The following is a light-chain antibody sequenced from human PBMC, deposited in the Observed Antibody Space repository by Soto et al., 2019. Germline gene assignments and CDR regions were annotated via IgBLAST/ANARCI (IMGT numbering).Light chain of an antibody. CDR2: ANN. V-gene: IGLV1-44*01. CDR3: AAWDHSLNGLV. Sequence: QSVLTQPPSVSGTPGQRVSISCTGRRSNIGINAVDWYHQLPGTAPKVLIYANNQRPSGVPDRFSGSKSGTSASLAINGLQTDDEAHYYCAAWDHSLNGLVFGGGTKLTVL. J-gene: IGLJ2*01. CDR1: RSNIGINA.